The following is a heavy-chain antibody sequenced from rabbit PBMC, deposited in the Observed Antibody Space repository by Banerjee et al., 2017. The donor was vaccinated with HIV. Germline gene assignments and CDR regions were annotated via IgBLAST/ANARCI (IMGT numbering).Heavy chain of an antibody. CDR3: ARTFSRGDAGVNL. V-gene: IGHV1S40*01. CDR2: IYTSSGST. D-gene: IGHD4-2*01. Sequence: QSLEESGGDLVKPGASLTLTCTASGLDFSSSYYMCWVRQAPGKGLEWIGCIYTSSGSTWYASWAKGRFTISKTSWTTVTLQMTSLTAADTATYFCARTFSRGDAGVNLWGQGTLVTVS. J-gene: IGHJ4*01. CDR1: GLDFSSSYY.